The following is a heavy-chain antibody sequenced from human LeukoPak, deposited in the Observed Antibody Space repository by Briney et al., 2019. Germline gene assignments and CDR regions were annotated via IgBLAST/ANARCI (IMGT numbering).Heavy chain of an antibody. D-gene: IGHD2-2*02. CDR1: GFTFSSFE. J-gene: IGHJ4*02. V-gene: IGHV3-48*03. Sequence: PGGSLRLSCAASGFTFSSFEMNWVRQAPGKGLEWLSYISSGGNTIYYADSVKGRFTISRDNAKNSLYLQMNSLRAEDTAVYYCVRGTIPVGYWGQGTLVTVSS. CDR3: VRGTIPVGY. CDR2: ISSGGNTI.